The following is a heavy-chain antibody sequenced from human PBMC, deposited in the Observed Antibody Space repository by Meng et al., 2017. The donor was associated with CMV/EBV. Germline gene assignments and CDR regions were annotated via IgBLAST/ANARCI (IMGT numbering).Heavy chain of an antibody. J-gene: IGHJ5*01. CDR3: ARDRGRFGEFDY. D-gene: IGHD3-10*01. CDR2: INPNSGGT. Sequence: QVPLGESGAEVKKPGASVKVSCKASGYTFTGYYMHWVRQAPGQGLEWMGWINPNSGGTNYAQKFQGRVTMTRDTSISTAYMELSRLRSDDTAVYYCARDRGRFGEFDYWGQGTLVTVSS. CDR1: GYTFTGYY. V-gene: IGHV1-2*02.